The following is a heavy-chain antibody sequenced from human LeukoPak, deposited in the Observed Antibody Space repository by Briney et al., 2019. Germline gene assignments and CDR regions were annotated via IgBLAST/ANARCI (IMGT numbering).Heavy chain of an antibody. CDR1: GYTFDTFG. Sequence: ASVKVSCKASGYTFDTFGISWVRQAPGQGLEWMGWISAYNGDTDHAQKFQGRVTMTTGTSTSTAYMELRSLRSDDTAMYYCARNVVECRSSANCYTHYLDFWGQGTLVTVSS. J-gene: IGHJ4*02. CDR2: ISAYNGDT. V-gene: IGHV1-18*01. CDR3: ARNVVECRSSANCYTHYLDF. D-gene: IGHD2-2*02.